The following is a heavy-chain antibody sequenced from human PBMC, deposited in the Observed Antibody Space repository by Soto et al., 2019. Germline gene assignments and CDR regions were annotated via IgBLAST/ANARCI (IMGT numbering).Heavy chain of an antibody. D-gene: IGHD6-19*01. J-gene: IGHJ4*02. CDR2: INAGNGNT. CDR3: AWGSSGWHREPQEPFDY. CDR1: GYTFTSYA. Sequence: QVQLVQSGAEVKKPGASVKVSCKASGYTFTSYAMHWVRQAPGQRLEWMGWINAGNGNTKYSQKFQGRVTITRDTSASTSYRELSSLRSEDTAVYYGAWGSSGWHREPQEPFDYWGQGTLVTVSS. V-gene: IGHV1-3*01.